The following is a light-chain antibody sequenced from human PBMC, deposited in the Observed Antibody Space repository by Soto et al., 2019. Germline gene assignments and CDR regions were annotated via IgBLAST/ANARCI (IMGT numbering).Light chain of an antibody. CDR1: SGHSSYA. CDR2: LNSDGSH. Sequence: QPVLTQSPSAFASLGASVKLTCTLSSGHSSYAIAWHQQQPEKGPRYLMKLNSDGSHSKGDGIPDRFSGSSSGAERYLTISSLQSEDEADYYCQTWGTGIPWVFGGGTQLTVL. V-gene: IGLV4-69*01. CDR3: QTWGTGIPWV. J-gene: IGLJ3*02.